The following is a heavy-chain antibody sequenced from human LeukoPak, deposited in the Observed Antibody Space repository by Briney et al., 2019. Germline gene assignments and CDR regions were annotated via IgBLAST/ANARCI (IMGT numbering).Heavy chain of an antibody. CDR2: IVVGSGNT. Sequence: SVKVSCKASGFTFTSSAVQWVRQARGQGLEWIGWIVVGSGNTNYAQKFQERVTINRDMSTSTAYMELSSLRSEDTAVYYCARGLRYSNSSRDYWGQGTLVTVSS. CDR1: GFTFTSSA. D-gene: IGHD6-6*01. V-gene: IGHV1-58*01. CDR3: ARGLRYSNSSRDY. J-gene: IGHJ4*02.